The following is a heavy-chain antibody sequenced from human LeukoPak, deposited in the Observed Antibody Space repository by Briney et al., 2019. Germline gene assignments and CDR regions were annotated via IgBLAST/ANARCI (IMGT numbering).Heavy chain of an antibody. V-gene: IGHV4-4*07. CDR3: ARDVSVAGTGLYFDY. Sequence: PSETLSLTCTVSGDSISSYYWSWIRQPAGKGLEWIGRIHTSGSTNHNPSLTSRVTMSVDTSKNQFSLKLTSVTAADTAVYYCARDVSVAGTGLYFDYWGQGTLVTVSS. J-gene: IGHJ4*02. CDR2: IHTSGST. CDR1: GDSISSYY. D-gene: IGHD6-19*01.